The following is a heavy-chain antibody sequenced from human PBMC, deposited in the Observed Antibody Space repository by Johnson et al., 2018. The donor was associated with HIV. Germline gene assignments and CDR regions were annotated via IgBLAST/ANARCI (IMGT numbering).Heavy chain of an antibody. D-gene: IGHD5-12*01. V-gene: IGHV3-11*04. CDR1: GFTFSDYY. J-gene: IGHJ3*02. CDR2: ISSSGSTI. Sequence: QVQLVESGGGLVKPGGSLRLSCAASGFTFSDYYMSWIRQAPGKGLEWVSYISSSGSTIYYADSVKGRFTISRDNAKNSLFLQMNNLTAEATAVYYCARLVATKDYAFDIWGQGTLVTVSS. CDR3: ARLVATKDYAFDI.